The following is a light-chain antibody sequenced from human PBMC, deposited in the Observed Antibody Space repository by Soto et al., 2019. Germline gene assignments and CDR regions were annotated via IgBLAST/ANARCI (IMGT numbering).Light chain of an antibody. V-gene: IGKV1-5*01. CDR1: QSINNW. Sequence: IPVTQCASTLPPSVGVMSTTTCRASQSINNWLAWYQQKTGTAPQLLIYHASTLEGGAPSRFSGSGAGTEFTLTISRLQPDDSANYYRQQYMCYTFGQGTKVDIK. CDR2: HAS. J-gene: IGKJ1*01. CDR3: QQYMCYT.